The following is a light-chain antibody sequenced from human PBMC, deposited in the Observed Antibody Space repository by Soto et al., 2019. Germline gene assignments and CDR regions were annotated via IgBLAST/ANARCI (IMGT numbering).Light chain of an antibody. Sequence: DVQMTQSPLTLSASVGDRVTITCRASEEVRSWLAWYQQKPGKAPKLLIYKSSTLESGVPSRFSGYESGTDFTLTISSLQPEDVATYYCQQYNIYPFSFGPGIKVEVK. CDR1: EEVRSW. CDR3: QQYNIYPFS. V-gene: IGKV1-5*03. CDR2: KSS. J-gene: IGKJ3*01.